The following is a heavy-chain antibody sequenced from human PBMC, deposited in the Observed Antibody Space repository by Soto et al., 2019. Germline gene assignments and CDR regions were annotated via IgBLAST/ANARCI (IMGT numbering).Heavy chain of an antibody. Sequence: ASVKVSCKVSGYTLTELSMHWVRQAPGKGLEWMGGFDPEDGETIYAQKFQGRVTMTEDTSTDTAYMELSSLRSEDTAVYYCATGYSGWRFGWFDPWGQGTLVTVSS. CDR1: GYTLTELS. J-gene: IGHJ5*02. CDR2: FDPEDGET. D-gene: IGHD5-12*01. V-gene: IGHV1-24*01. CDR3: ATGYSGWRFGWFDP.